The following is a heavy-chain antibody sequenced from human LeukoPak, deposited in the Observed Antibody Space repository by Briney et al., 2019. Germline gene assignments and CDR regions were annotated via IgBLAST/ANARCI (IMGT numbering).Heavy chain of an antibody. CDR2: ISITSIYI. CDR1: GFTFSSYS. J-gene: IGHJ4*02. V-gene: IGHV3-21*01. Sequence: GGSLRLSCAASGFTFSSYSMNWVRQAPGKGLEWVSSISITSIYIYYADSLKGRFTISGDNAKNSLILQMNSLRAEDTAVYYCARGRSCSGGVCYLDYWGQGTLVTVSS. CDR3: ARGRSCSGGVCYLDY. D-gene: IGHD2-15*01.